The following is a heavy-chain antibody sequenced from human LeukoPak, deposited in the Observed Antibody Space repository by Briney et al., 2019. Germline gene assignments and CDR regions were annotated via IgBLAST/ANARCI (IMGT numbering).Heavy chain of an antibody. CDR3: AKNIYLRLSPFDY. J-gene: IGHJ4*02. D-gene: IGHD2/OR15-2a*01. Sequence: PGGSLRLSCAASGFTFSSYAMSWVRQALGKGLEWVSAISGSGGSTYYADSVKGRFTISRDNSKNTLYLQMNSLRAEDTAVYYCAKNIYLRLSPFDYWGQGTLVTVSS. CDR1: GFTFSSYA. CDR2: ISGSGGST. V-gene: IGHV3-23*01.